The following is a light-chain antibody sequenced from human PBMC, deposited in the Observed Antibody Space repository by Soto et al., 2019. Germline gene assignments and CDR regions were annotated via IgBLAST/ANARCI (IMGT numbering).Light chain of an antibody. CDR3: QQRSNWPLT. J-gene: IGKJ4*01. CDR1: QSVSSH. Sequence: EIVLTQSPATLSLSPGERAALSCRASQSVSSHLGWYQQKPGQDPRLLIYDASNRATGIPARFSGSGSGTDFTLIISSLEPEDLAVYYCQQRSNWPLTFGGGTKVEIK. V-gene: IGKV3-11*01. CDR2: DAS.